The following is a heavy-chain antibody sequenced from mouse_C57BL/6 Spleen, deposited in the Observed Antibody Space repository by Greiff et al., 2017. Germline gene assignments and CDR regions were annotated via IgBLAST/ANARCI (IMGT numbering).Heavy chain of an antibody. Sequence: VQLQQPGAELVMPGASVKLSCKASGYTFTSYWMHWVKQRPGQGLEWIGEIDPSDSYTNYNQKFKGKSTLTVDKSSSTAYMQLSSLTSEDSAVYYCARRGYDVETWFAYWGQGTLVTVSA. CDR2: IDPSDSYT. V-gene: IGHV1-69*01. J-gene: IGHJ3*01. CDR3: ARRGYDVETWFAY. D-gene: IGHD2-2*01. CDR1: GYTFTSYW.